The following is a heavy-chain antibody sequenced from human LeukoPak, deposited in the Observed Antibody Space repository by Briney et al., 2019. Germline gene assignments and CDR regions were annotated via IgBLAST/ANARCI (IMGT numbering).Heavy chain of an antibody. V-gene: IGHV4-34*01. J-gene: IGHJ4*02. CDR2: INHSGST. CDR1: GGSFSGYY. CDR3: ARAEGPDFDY. Sequence: ETLSLTCAVYGGSFSGYYWSWIRQPPGKGLEWIGEINHSGSTNYNPSLKSRATISVDTSKNQFSLKLSSVTAADTAVYYCARAEGPDFDYWGQGTLVTVSS.